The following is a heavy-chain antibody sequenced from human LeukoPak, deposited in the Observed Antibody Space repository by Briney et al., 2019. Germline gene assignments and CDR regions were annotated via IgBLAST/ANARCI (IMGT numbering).Heavy chain of an antibody. V-gene: IGHV1-2*02. J-gene: IGHJ4*02. CDR1: GYTFTGYY. CDR2: INPNSGGT. D-gene: IGHD2-15*01. CDR3: AIYCSGDSCPNSGVY. Sequence: RASVKVSCKASGYTFTGYYMHWVRQAPGQGLEWMGWINPNSGGTNYAQKFQGRVTMTRDTSISTAYMELSRLRSDDTAIYYCAIYCSGDSCPNSGVYWGQGTLVTVSS.